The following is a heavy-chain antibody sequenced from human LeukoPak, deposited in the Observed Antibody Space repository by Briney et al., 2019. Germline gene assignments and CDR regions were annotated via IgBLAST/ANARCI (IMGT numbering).Heavy chain of an antibody. D-gene: IGHD3-9*01. Sequence: ASVKVSCKASGYTFTSYGISWVRQAPGQGLEWMGWISAYNGNTNYAQKLQGRVTMTTDTSTSTAYMELRSLRSDDTAVYYCARRPYDYDTLTGYYTTVGLDIWGQGTMVTVSS. CDR1: GYTFTSYG. V-gene: IGHV1-18*01. J-gene: IGHJ3*02. CDR3: ARRPYDYDTLTGYYTTVGLDI. CDR2: ISAYNGNT.